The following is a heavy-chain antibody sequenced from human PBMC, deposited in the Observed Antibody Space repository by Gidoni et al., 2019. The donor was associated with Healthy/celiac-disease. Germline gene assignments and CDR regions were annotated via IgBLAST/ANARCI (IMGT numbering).Heavy chain of an antibody. Sequence: QVQLVQSGAEVKKPGSSVKVSCKASGGTFSSYAISGVRQAPGQGLEWRGGIIPIFGTANYAQKFQGRVTITADESTSTAYMELSSLRSEDTAVYYCARNSYDILTGYFGSNWFDPWGQGTLVTVSS. V-gene: IGHV1-69*01. CDR3: ARNSYDILTGYFGSNWFDP. CDR2: IIPIFGTA. D-gene: IGHD3-9*01. CDR1: GGTFSSYA. J-gene: IGHJ5*02.